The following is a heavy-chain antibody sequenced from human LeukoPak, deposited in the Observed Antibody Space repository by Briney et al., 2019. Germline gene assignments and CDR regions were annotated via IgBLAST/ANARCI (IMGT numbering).Heavy chain of an antibody. CDR1: GFTFSSYA. V-gene: IGHV3-21*01. CDR2: ISGSGGST. Sequence: PGGSLRLSCAASGFTFSSYAMNWVRQAPGKGLEWVSVISGSGGSTDYADSVKGRFTISRDNAKNSLYLQMNSLRVEDTAVYYCAGGRGSSYAGDWFDPWGQGTLVIVSS. D-gene: IGHD5-18*01. CDR3: AGGRGSSYAGDWFDP. J-gene: IGHJ5*02.